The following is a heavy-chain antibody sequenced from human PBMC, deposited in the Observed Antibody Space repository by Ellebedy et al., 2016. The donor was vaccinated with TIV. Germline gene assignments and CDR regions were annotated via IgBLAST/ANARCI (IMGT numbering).Heavy chain of an antibody. CDR3: TRVGDYYYYGMDV. CDR1: GFTFSGSA. CDR2: IRSKANSYAT. Sequence: GESLKISXAASGFTFSGSAMHWVRQASGKGLEWVGRIRSKANSYATAYGASVKGRFTISRDDVKKTAYLQMNSLKTEDTAVYFCTRVGDYYYYGMDVWGQGTTVTVSS. V-gene: IGHV3-73*01. J-gene: IGHJ6*02.